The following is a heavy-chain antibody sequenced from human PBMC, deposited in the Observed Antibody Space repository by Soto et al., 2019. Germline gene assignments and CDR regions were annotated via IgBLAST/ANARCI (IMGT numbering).Heavy chain of an antibody. CDR3: ARENPAGLEVRYYSCGMDV. D-gene: IGHD3-10*01. V-gene: IGHV3-11*06. Sequence: GGSLRLSCAASGFTFSDYYMSWIRQAPGKGLEWVSYISSSSSYTNYADSVKGRFTISRDNAKNSLYLQMNSLRAEDTAVYYCARENPAGLEVRYYSCGMDVCGQGTSVSVFS. CDR1: GFTFSDYY. CDR2: ISSSSSYT. J-gene: IGHJ6*02.